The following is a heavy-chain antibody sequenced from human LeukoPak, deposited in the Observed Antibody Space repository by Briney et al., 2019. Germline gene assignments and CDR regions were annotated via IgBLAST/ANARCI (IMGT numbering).Heavy chain of an antibody. CDR2: IYYSGST. D-gene: IGHD1-26*01. Sequence: PSETLSLTCTVSGGSISSHYWSWIREPPGKGLEWIGYIYYSGSTNYNPSLKSRVTISVDTSKNQFSLKLSSVTAAGTAVYYCARGRYSGSYYCYYWGQGTLVTVSS. J-gene: IGHJ4*02. CDR1: GGSISSHY. V-gene: IGHV4-59*11. CDR3: ARGRYSGSYYCYY.